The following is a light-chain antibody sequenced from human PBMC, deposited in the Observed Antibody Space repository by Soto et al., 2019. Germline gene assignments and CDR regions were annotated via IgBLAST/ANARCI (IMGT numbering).Light chain of an antibody. J-gene: IGLJ1*01. Sequence: QSVLTQPPSASGTPGQRVTISCFGSSSNIGYNAVKWYQQLPGTAPRLLIYGSNQRPSGVPDRFSASKSGTSASLAISGLQSEDEAAYYCAAWDDSLTADVFGTGTKLTVL. V-gene: IGLV1-44*01. CDR2: GSN. CDR3: AAWDDSLTADV. CDR1: SSNIGYNA.